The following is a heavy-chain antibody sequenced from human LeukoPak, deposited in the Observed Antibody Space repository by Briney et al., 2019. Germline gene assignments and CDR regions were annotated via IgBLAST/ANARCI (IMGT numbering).Heavy chain of an antibody. CDR2: IYYSGST. CDR3: ARAWGGSSSYYYYYYMDV. CDR1: GYTISSGYY. D-gene: IGHD6-6*01. J-gene: IGHJ6*03. Sequence: PSETLSLTCTVSGYTISSGYYWSWIRQPPGKGLEWIGYIYYSGSTYYNPSLKSRVTISVDTSKNQFSLKLSSVTAADTAVYYCARAWGGSSSYYYYYYMDVWGKGTTVTVSS. V-gene: IGHV4-30-4*08.